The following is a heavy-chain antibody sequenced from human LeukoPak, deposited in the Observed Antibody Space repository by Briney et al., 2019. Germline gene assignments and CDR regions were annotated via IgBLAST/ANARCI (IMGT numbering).Heavy chain of an antibody. J-gene: IGHJ4*02. CDR1: GYTFTSYD. D-gene: IGHD6-13*01. CDR2: MNPNSGNT. V-gene: IGHV1-8*01. CDR3: ARGHWAAAGTGDFDY. Sequence: ASVKVSCKASGYTFTSYDINWVRQATGQWLEWMGWMNPNSGNTGYAQKFQGRVTMTRNTSISTAYMELSSLRSEDTAVYYCARGHWAAAGTGDFDYWGQGTLVTVSS.